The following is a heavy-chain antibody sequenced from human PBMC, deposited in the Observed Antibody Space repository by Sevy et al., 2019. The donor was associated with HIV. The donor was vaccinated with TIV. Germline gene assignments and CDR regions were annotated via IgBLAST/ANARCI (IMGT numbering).Heavy chain of an antibody. CDR2: FDPEDGET. CDR1: GYTLTELS. D-gene: IGHD2-8*01. Sequence: ASVKVSCKVSGYTLTELSMHWVRQAPGKGLEWMGGFDPEDGETIYAQKFQGRVTMTEDTSTDTAYMELSSLRSEETAVYYCATARYCTNGVCSDFDYWGQGTLVTVSS. CDR3: ATARYCTNGVCSDFDY. V-gene: IGHV1-24*01. J-gene: IGHJ4*02.